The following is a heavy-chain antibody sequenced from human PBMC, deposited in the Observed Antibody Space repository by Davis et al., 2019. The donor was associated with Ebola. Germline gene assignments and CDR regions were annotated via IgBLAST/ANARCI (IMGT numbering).Heavy chain of an antibody. CDR1: GFTFSTYR. V-gene: IGHV3-21*04. CDR3: TRDRSAAG. CDR2: ISGSSSEI. D-gene: IGHD6-13*01. J-gene: IGHJ4*02. Sequence: PGGSLRLSCATSGFTFSTYRMNWVRQAPGKGLEWVSSISGSSSEIYYAESVKGRFTISRDNSKNTVYLQMNSLRVEDTAVYYCTRDRSAAGWGQGTLVTVSS.